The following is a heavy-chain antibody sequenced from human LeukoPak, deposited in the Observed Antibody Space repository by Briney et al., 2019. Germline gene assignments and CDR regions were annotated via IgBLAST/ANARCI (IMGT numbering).Heavy chain of an antibody. J-gene: IGHJ5*02. D-gene: IGHD3-10*01. CDR1: GGSISSYY. CDR3: ARSRSGVVRGVMAWFDP. CDR2: IYYSGST. V-gene: IGHV4-39*01. Sequence: SETLSLTCTVSGGSISSYYWSWIRQPPGKGLEWIGSIYYSGSTYYNPSLKSRVTISVDTSKNQFSLKLSSVTAADTAVYYCARSRSGVVRGVMAWFDPWGQGTLVTVSS.